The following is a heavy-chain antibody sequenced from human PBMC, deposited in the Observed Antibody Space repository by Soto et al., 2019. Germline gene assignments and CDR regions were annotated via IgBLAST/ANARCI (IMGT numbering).Heavy chain of an antibody. J-gene: IGHJ4*02. Sequence: QVQLVQSGAEVKKPGSSVKVSCKASGGTFSSYSINWVRQAPGQGLEWMGEIIPIFGTANYAQKFQGRVRITADESTSTASMELRSLRSEDTAVYSCARDGGRHSGGIDYWGQGTLVTVSS. CDR1: GGTFSSYS. CDR2: IIPIFGTA. D-gene: IGHD1-26*01. CDR3: ARDGGRHSGGIDY. V-gene: IGHV1-69*01.